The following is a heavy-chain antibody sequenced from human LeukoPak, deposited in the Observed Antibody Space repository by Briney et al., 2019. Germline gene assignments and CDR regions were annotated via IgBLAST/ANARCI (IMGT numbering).Heavy chain of an antibody. V-gene: IGHV3-21*01. CDR3: AREGYRYGHDY. J-gene: IGHJ4*02. CDR1: GFTFSTYT. Sequence: GGSLRLSCAASGFTFSTYTMNWVRQAPGKGLEWVSSISSRSSYIFYAESLKGRFTISRDNAKNSLYLQMNSLGGEDTAVYYCAREGYRYGHDYWGQGTLVSVSS. CDR2: ISSRSSYI. D-gene: IGHD5-18*01.